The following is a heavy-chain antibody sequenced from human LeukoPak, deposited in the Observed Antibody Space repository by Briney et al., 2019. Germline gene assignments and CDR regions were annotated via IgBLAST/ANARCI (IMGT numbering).Heavy chain of an antibody. CDR2: ISSSGRTI. CDR1: GFTFRSYE. D-gene: IGHD6-13*01. J-gene: IGHJ4*02. CDR3: ARIAAASDY. Sequence: GGSLRLSCAASGFTFRSYEMNWVRQAPGKGLEWVSYISSSGRTIYYVDSVKGRFTISRDNAKNSLNLQMNSLRADDTAVYYCARIAAASDYWGQGTLVTVSS. V-gene: IGHV3-48*03.